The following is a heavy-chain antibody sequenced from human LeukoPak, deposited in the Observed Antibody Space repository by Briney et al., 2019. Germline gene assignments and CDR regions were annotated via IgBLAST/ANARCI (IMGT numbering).Heavy chain of an antibody. CDR3: ARDIFGDTAMVYDAFDI. D-gene: IGHD5-18*01. CDR2: ISYDGSNE. CDR1: GFTFSSYV. Sequence: GGSLRLSCAASGFTFSSYVMHWVRQAPGKGLEWVAIISYDGSNECYADSVKGRFTISRDNSKNTLYLQMNSLRAADTAVYYCARDIFGDTAMVYDAFDIWGQGTMVTVSS. V-gene: IGHV3-30*04. J-gene: IGHJ3*02.